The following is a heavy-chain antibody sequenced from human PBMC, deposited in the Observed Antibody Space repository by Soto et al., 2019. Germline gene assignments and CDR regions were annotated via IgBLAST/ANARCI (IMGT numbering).Heavy chain of an antibody. CDR2: ISSSSSYT. J-gene: IGHJ4*02. Sequence: QVQLVESGGGLVKPGGSLRLSCAASGFTFSDYYMNWIRQAPGKGLEWVSYISSSSSYTNYADSVKGRFTISRDNAKNSLYLQMNSLRAEDTAVYYCARELTPYYYDGSGYSGYWGQGTLVTVSS. CDR1: GFTFSDYY. D-gene: IGHD3-22*01. CDR3: ARELTPYYYDGSGYSGY. V-gene: IGHV3-11*06.